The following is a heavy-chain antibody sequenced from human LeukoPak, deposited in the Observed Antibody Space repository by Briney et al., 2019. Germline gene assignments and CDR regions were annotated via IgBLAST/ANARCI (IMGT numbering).Heavy chain of an antibody. CDR3: ARGHYGLDL. CDR2: ISSSASII. Sequence: GGSLRLSCAASGFSFCDYYMSWIRQAPGRGLEWVSYISSSASIIYYADSMKGRFTISRDNAKKSLYLQMNSLRAADTAVYYCARGHYGLDLWGQGTTVTVSS. V-gene: IGHV3-11*01. J-gene: IGHJ6*02. CDR1: GFSFCDYY.